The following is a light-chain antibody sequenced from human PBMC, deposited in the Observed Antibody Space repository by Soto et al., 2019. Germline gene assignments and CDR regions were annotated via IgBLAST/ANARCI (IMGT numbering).Light chain of an antibody. CDR2: GAS. J-gene: IGKJ4*02. Sequence: EIVMTQSPATLSVSPGERATLSCRASQSVSSNLAWYQQKPGQAPRLLIYGASTRATGIPARFSGSGSGTEFTLTISRLQSEDFAVYYCQQYNNWPPEKFGGGTKVEIK. CDR1: QSVSSN. CDR3: QQYNNWPPEK. V-gene: IGKV3D-15*01.